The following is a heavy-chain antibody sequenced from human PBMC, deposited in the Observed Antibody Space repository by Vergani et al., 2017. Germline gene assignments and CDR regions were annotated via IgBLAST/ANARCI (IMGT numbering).Heavy chain of an antibody. D-gene: IGHD1-26*01. CDR1: GFTFSSYE. CDR2: ISSSGSTI. V-gene: IGHV3-48*03. CDR3: ARDLTLLYFDY. J-gene: IGHJ4*02. Sequence: EVQLVESGGGLVQPGGSLRLSCAASGFTFSSYEMNWVRQAPGQGLEWVSYISSSGSTIYYADSVKGRFTISRDNAKNSLYLQMNSLRAEDTAVYYCARDLTLLYFDYWGQGTLVTVSS.